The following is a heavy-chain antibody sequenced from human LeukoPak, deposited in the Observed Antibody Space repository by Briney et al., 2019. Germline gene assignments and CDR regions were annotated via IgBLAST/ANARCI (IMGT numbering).Heavy chain of an antibody. CDR3: ASTSGNCDAFDI. Sequence: SGPTLVNPTQTLTLTCTFSGFSLSTSGMCVSWVRQPPGKALEWLARIDWDDDKYYSTSLKTRLTISKDTSKNQVVLTMTNMDPVDTATYYCASTSGNCDAFDIWGQGTMVTVSS. V-gene: IGHV2-70*11. CDR2: IDWDDDK. J-gene: IGHJ3*02. CDR1: GFSLSTSGMC. D-gene: IGHD2-2*01.